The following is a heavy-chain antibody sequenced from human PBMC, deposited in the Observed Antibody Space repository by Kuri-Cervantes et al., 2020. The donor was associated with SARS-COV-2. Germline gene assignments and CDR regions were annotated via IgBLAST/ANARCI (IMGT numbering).Heavy chain of an antibody. V-gene: IGHV3-7*01. D-gene: IGHD3-22*01. CDR1: GFAFSGCW. Sequence: GESLKISCAASGFAFSGCWMSWVRQAPGKGLEWLANIKPDGSVKSYVDSVKGRITISRDNTKNSLYLQMNSLRAADTAVYYCARRWYYYDSRGRNGAFDIWGKGTMVTVSS. J-gene: IGHJ3*02. CDR2: IKPDGSVK. CDR3: ARRWYYYDSRGRNGAFDI.